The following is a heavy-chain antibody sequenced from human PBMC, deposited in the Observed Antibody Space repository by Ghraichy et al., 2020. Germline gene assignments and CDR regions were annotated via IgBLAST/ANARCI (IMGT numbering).Heavy chain of an antibody. D-gene: IGHD1-26*01. CDR1: GGSISSGGYY. Sequence: SLNISCTVSGGSISSGGYYWSWIRQHPGKGLEWIGYIYYSGSTYYNPSLKSRVTISVDTSKNQFSLKLSPVTTADTAVYYCARDPQWELRPGGAFDIWGQGTMVTVSS. J-gene: IGHJ3*02. CDR2: IYYSGST. V-gene: IGHV4-31*03. CDR3: ARDPQWELRPGGAFDI.